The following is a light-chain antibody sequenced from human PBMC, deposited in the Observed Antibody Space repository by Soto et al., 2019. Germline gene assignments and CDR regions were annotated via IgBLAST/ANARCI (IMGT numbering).Light chain of an antibody. J-gene: IGLJ1*01. CDR3: SSYSSSTTPYV. CDR2: GNS. Sequence: QSVLTQPPSVSGAPGQRVTISCTGSSSNIGAHYDVHWYQQLPGTAPKLLIYGNSNRPSGVPDRFSGSKSGTSASLTISGLQAEDEADYYCSSYSSSTTPYVFGTGTKVTVL. CDR1: SSNIGAHYD. V-gene: IGLV1-40*01.